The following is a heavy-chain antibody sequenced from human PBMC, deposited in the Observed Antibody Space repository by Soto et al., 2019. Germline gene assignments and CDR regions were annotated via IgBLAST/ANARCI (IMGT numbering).Heavy chain of an antibody. J-gene: IGHJ6*02. CDR2: IIPIFGTA. V-gene: IGHV1-69*06. CDR1: GGTFSSYA. D-gene: IGHD6-19*01. Sequence: SVKVSCKASGGTFSSYASSWVRQAPGQGLEWMGGIIPIFGTANYAQKFQGRVTITADKSTSTAYMELSSLRSEDTAVYYCASPSSGWSLGGMDVWGQGTTVTVSS. CDR3: ASPSSGWSLGGMDV.